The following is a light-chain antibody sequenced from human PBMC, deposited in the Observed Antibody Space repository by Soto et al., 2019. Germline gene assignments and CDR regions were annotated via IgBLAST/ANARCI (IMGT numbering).Light chain of an antibody. V-gene: IGKV3-15*01. CDR3: QQSYSTPIT. Sequence: EILMTQSPATLSVSLGERATLTCRASQSVSSKLAWYQHRPGQAPRLLIYGASTRATGIPTRFSGSGSGTDFTLTISSLQPEDFATYYCQQSYSTPITFGQGTRLEIK. CDR1: QSVSSK. J-gene: IGKJ5*01. CDR2: GAS.